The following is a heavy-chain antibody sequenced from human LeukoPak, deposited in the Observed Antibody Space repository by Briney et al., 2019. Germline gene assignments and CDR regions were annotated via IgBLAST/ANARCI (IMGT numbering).Heavy chain of an antibody. Sequence: ASVKVSCKASGYTFTSYHMYWVRQAPGQGLEWMGIINPSGGSTSYAQKFQGRVTMTRDTSTSTVYMEPSSLRSEDTAVYYCARGYCSGGSCYSVGYFDYWGQGTLVTVSS. CDR3: ARGYCSGGSCYSVGYFDY. CDR1: GYTFTSYH. CDR2: INPSGGST. V-gene: IGHV1-46*01. D-gene: IGHD2-15*01. J-gene: IGHJ4*02.